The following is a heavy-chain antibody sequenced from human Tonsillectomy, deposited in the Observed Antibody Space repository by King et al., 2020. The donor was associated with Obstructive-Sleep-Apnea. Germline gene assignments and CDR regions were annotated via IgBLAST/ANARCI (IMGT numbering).Heavy chain of an antibody. J-gene: IGHJ6*02. CDR1: GFTFSSFS. CDR2: ISSSSSYI. Sequence: VQLVESGGGLVKPGGSLRLSCAASGFTFSSFSMNWVRQAPGKGLEWVSFISSSSSYIYYAASVKGRFTISRDNARNSLYLQMNNLRAEDRAVYYCARVGTADSTLYYYYYGMDVWGQGTTVTVSS. D-gene: IGHD1/OR15-1a*01. CDR3: ARVGTADSTLYYYYYGMDV. V-gene: IGHV3-21*01.